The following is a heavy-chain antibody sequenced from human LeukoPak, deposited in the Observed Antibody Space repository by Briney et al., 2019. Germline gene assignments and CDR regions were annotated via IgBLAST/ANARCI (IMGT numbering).Heavy chain of an antibody. Sequence: GGSLRLSCEASGFTFINDWMHWVRQAPGKGLVWVSRINSDGSSTSYADSVKGRFTISRDNAKNTLYLQMNSLRAEDTAVYYCARAIVGATTDGYWGQGTLVTVSS. D-gene: IGHD1-26*01. CDR1: GFTFINDW. J-gene: IGHJ4*02. CDR2: INSDGSST. CDR3: ARAIVGATTDGY. V-gene: IGHV3-74*01.